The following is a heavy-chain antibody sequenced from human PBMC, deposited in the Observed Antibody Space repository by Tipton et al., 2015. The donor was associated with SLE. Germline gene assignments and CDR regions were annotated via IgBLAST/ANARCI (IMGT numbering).Heavy chain of an antibody. CDR3: ARDDRFRTASGTTYYYGMDV. CDR1: GFTFSNFE. CDR2: IDTSGNTI. D-gene: IGHD6-13*01. J-gene: IGHJ6*02. Sequence: GSLRLSCAASGFTFSNFEMNLVRQAPGKGLEWLSYIDTSGNTIYYADSVTGRFTISRDNAKKSLYLQMNSLRVEDTAVYYCARDDRFRTASGTTYYYGMDVWGQGTTVTVSS. V-gene: IGHV3-48*03.